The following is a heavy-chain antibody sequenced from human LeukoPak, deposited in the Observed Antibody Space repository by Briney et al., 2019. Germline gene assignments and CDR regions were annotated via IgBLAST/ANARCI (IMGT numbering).Heavy chain of an antibody. J-gene: IGHJ3*02. D-gene: IGHD4-17*01. Sequence: GGPLRLSCAASGFAFKNAWMSWVRQAPGKGLEWLGLIKRKTEGATTDYAAPVKGRFTISRDDSKNTLYLQMNSLKTEDTAVYYCTTPLMTTVTGSDAFDIWGQGTMVTVSS. CDR2: IKRKTEGATT. V-gene: IGHV3-15*01. CDR1: GFAFKNAW. CDR3: TTPLMTTVTGSDAFDI.